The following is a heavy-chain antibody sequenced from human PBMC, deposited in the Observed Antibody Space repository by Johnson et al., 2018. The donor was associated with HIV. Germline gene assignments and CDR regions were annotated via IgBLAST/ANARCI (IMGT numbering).Heavy chain of an antibody. CDR2: INTDGNST. V-gene: IGHV3-74*01. D-gene: IGHD6-13*01. CDR3: AKDRTAAGDAFDI. CDR1: GFTFSNYW. J-gene: IGHJ3*02. Sequence: VQLMESGGGLVQPGGSLRLSCAASGFTFSNYWMHWVRQAPGKGLVWVSRINTDGNSTNYADSVKGRFTISRDNSKNTLYLQMNSLRAEDTAVYYCAKDRTAAGDAFDIWGQGTMVTVSS.